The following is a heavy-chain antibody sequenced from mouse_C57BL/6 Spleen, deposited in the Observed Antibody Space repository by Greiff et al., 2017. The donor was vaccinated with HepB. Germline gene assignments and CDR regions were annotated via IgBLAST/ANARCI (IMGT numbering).Heavy chain of an antibody. Sequence: EVMLVESGGDLVKPGGSLKLSCAASGFTFSSYGMSWVRQTPDKRLEWVATISSGGSYTYYPDSVKGRFTISRDNAKNTLYLQMSSLKSEDTAMYYCARHGMYGNYLGYAMDYWGQGTSVTVSS. D-gene: IGHD2-10*02. CDR3: ARHGMYGNYLGYAMDY. V-gene: IGHV5-6*01. CDR2: ISSGGSYT. CDR1: GFTFSSYG. J-gene: IGHJ4*01.